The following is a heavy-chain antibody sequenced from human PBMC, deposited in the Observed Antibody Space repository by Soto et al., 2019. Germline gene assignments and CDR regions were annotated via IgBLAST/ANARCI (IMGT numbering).Heavy chain of an antibody. CDR1: GLTFDDYT. J-gene: IGHJ6*02. CDR2: ISRDGGST. D-gene: IGHD3-3*01. V-gene: IGHV3-43*01. CDR3: AKDIRTIFGVVTSAGMDV. Sequence: PGGSLRLSWAASGLTFDDYTMHWVGKARGKGLEWVSLISRDGGSTYYADSVKGRFTISRDNSKNSLYLQMNSLRTEDTALYYCAKDIRTIFGVVTSAGMDVWGQGTTVTVSS.